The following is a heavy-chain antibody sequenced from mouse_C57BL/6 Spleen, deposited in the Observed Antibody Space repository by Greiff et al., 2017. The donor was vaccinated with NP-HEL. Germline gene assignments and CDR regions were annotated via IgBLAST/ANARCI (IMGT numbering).Heavy chain of an antibody. CDR2: IWSGGST. CDR3: ASPYYYGSSYMGAMDY. J-gene: IGHJ4*01. Sequence: VKLQESGPGLVQPSQSLSITCTVSGFSLTSYGVHWVRQSPGKGLEWLGVIWSGGSTDYHAAFISRLSISKDNSKSQVFFKMNSLQADDTAIYYCASPYYYGSSYMGAMDYWGQGTSVTVSS. CDR1: GFSLTSYG. V-gene: IGHV2-2*01. D-gene: IGHD1-1*01.